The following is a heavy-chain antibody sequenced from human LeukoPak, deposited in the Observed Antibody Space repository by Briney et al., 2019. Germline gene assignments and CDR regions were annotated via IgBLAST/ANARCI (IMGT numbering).Heavy chain of an antibody. Sequence: VGSQRLSCEVSGFTFSTYAMSWVRQAPGKGLEWVSVITNSGGVTYSADSVKGRFTISRDNFKNTLYLQMNSRRAEDTAVYYCANLCGYSCGRYFDYWGQGTLVTVSS. CDR3: ANLCGYSCGRYFDY. V-gene: IGHV3-23*01. CDR2: ITNSGGVT. CDR1: GFTFSTYA. J-gene: IGHJ4*02. D-gene: IGHD5-18*01.